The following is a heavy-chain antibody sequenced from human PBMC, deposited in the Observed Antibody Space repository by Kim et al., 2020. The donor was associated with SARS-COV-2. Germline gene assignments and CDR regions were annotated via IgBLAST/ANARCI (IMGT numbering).Heavy chain of an antibody. CDR2: GST. Sequence: GSTNYNPSLKSRVTISVDTSKNQFSLKLSSVTAADTAVYYCAGTAGGIDYWGQGTLVTVSS. J-gene: IGHJ4*02. CDR3: AGTAGGIDY. D-gene: IGHD3-16*01. V-gene: IGHV4-34*01.